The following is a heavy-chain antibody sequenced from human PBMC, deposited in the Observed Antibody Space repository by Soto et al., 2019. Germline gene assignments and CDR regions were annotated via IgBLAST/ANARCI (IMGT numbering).Heavy chain of an antibody. D-gene: IGHD3-10*01. Sequence: SETLSLTCTVSGGSISSGGYYWSWIRQHPGKGLEWIGYIYYSGSTYYNPSLKSRVTISVDTSKNQFSLKLSSVTAADTAVYYCARDSLESAGFDYWGQGTLVTVSS. CDR3: ARDSLESAGFDY. V-gene: IGHV4-31*03. CDR2: IYYSGST. J-gene: IGHJ4*02. CDR1: GGSISSGGYY.